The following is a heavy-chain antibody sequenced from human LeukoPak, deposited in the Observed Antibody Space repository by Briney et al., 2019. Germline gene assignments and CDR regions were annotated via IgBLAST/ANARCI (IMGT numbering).Heavy chain of an antibody. CDR1: GFTFSTYT. CDR3: ARDGGYSFGHRIDY. CDR2: ILSDGSNK. V-gene: IGHV3-30-3*01. J-gene: IGHJ4*02. Sequence: GGSLRLSCAAAGFTFSTYTIQWVRQAPDKGLEWVALILSDGSNKYYAESVEGRFTISRDNSKNTVYLQMNSLRSDDTAMYYCARDGGYSFGHRIDYWGQGTLVTVSS. D-gene: IGHD5-12*01.